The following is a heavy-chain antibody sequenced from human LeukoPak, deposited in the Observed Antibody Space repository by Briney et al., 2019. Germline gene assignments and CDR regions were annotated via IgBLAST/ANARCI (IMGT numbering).Heavy chain of an antibody. Sequence: GGSLRLSCAASGFTVSSNYMGWVRQAPGKGLEWVSVIYGGRNNTVYADSVKGRFTISRDNSRNTIYLQIDSLRAEDTATYYCAREFRQTYSSGWSLDYWGQGTLVTVSS. CDR1: GFTVSSNY. D-gene: IGHD6-19*01. CDR2: IYGGRNNT. J-gene: IGHJ4*02. CDR3: AREFRQTYSSGWSLDY. V-gene: IGHV3-53*01.